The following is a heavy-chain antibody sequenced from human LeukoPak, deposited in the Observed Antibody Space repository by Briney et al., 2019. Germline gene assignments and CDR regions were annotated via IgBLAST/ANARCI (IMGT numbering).Heavy chain of an antibody. Sequence: TGGSLRLSCAASGFTFSSYAMSWVRQAPGKGLEWVSVIYSGGSTYYADSVKGRFTISRDNSKNTLYLQMNSLRAEDTAVYYCAALPGPYYYYGMDVWGQGTTVTVSS. J-gene: IGHJ6*02. CDR1: GFTFSSYA. CDR3: AALPGPYYYYGMDV. V-gene: IGHV3-53*01. CDR2: IYSGGST.